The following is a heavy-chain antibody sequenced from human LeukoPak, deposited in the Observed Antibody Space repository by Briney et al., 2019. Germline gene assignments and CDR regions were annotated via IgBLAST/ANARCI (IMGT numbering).Heavy chain of an antibody. V-gene: IGHV3-48*04. D-gene: IGHD3-22*01. CDR2: ISSSSSTI. J-gene: IGHJ4*02. CDR3: ARDVWKDFYDSSGSTTY. CDR1: GFTFSSYA. Sequence: PGGSLRLSCAASGFTFSSYAMHWVRQAPGKGLEWVSYISSSSSTIYYADSVKGRFTISRDNAKNSLYLQMNSLRAEDTAVYYCARDVWKDFYDSSGSTTYWGQGTLVTVSS.